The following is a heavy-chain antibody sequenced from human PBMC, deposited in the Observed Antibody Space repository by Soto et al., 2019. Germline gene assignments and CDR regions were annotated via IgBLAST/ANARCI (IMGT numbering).Heavy chain of an antibody. CDR1: GFSFITST. Sequence: SVKVSCKASGFSFITSTVQWVRQARGQPLDWLGWIVVGSGNTIYAQNFQERVTFTRDESTSTAYMELSSLRFEDTAVYYCTALSLLVPADINYYYGMDVWGQGTTVTVSS. CDR3: TALSLLVPADINYYYGMDV. J-gene: IGHJ6*02. CDR2: IVVGSGNT. V-gene: IGHV1-58*01. D-gene: IGHD2-2*01.